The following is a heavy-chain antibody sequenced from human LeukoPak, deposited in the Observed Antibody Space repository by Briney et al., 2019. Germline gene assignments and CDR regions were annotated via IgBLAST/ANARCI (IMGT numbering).Heavy chain of an antibody. CDR1: GFTFTTYA. V-gene: IGHV3-30*02. CDR2: IQYDGNTK. J-gene: IGHJ6*03. Sequence: QTGGSLRLSCVASGFTFTTYAMHWVRQAPGKGLEWVAFIQYDGNTKYYVDSVKGRFTISRDTSKNTPFLQMSSLRAEDTAVYYCAKRGGTYSYYYYMDVWGKGTTVTVSS. D-gene: IGHD1-26*01. CDR3: AKRGGTYSYYYYMDV.